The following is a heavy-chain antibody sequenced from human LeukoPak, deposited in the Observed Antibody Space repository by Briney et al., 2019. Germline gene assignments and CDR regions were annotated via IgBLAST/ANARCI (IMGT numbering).Heavy chain of an antibody. Sequence: GGSLRLSCAASGFAFSSYGMHWVRQAPGKGLEWVAFLRYDGSNKYYADSVKGRFTISRDNAKNSLYLQMNSLRAEDTAVYYCFLAVEVAPDYWGQGTLVTVSS. CDR1: GFAFSSYG. J-gene: IGHJ4*02. CDR2: LRYDGSNK. V-gene: IGHV3-30*02. CDR3: FLAVEVAPDY. D-gene: IGHD5-12*01.